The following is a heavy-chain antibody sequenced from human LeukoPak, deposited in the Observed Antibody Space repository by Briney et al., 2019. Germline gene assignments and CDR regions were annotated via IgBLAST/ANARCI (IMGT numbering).Heavy chain of an antibody. Sequence: GGSLRLSCAASGFTFSSYGMSWIRQAPGKGLEWVSAISGSGGTTYYADPVKGRFTISSDTSKNTLYLQMNSLRAEDTAVYYCAKDIDSSGYSRFSDGAFDIWGQGTMVTVSS. CDR1: GFTFSSYG. D-gene: IGHD3-22*01. V-gene: IGHV3-23*01. CDR2: ISGSGGTT. J-gene: IGHJ3*02. CDR3: AKDIDSSGYSRFSDGAFDI.